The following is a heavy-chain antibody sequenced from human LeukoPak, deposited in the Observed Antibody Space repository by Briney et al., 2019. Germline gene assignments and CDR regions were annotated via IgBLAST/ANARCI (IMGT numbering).Heavy chain of an antibody. Sequence: GASVKVSRRASGYTFTSYYMHWVRQAPGQGLEWMGIINPSGGSTSYAQKFQGRVTMTRDTSTSTVYMELSSLRSEDTAVYYCARDSHSVLDYWGQGTLVTVSS. V-gene: IGHV1-46*01. D-gene: IGHD6-19*01. CDR2: INPSGGST. CDR3: ARDSHSVLDY. CDR1: GYTFTSYY. J-gene: IGHJ4*02.